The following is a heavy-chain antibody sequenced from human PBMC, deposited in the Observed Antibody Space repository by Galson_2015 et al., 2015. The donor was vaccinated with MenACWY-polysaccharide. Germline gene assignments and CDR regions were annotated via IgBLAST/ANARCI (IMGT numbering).Heavy chain of an antibody. CDR3: ARGGCSSTSCYPDTYFDY. Sequence: LRLSCAASGFTFSSYGMHWVRQAPGKGLEYVSAISSNGGSTYYGDSVKGRFTISRDNSKNTLYLQMGSLRAEDMAVYYCARGGCSSTSCYPDTYFDYWGQGTLVTVSS. CDR1: GFTFSSYG. CDR2: ISSNGGST. V-gene: IGHV3-64*02. D-gene: IGHD2-2*01. J-gene: IGHJ4*02.